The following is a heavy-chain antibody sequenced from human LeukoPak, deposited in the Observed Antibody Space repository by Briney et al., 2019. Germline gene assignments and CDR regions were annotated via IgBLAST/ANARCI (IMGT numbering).Heavy chain of an antibody. J-gene: IGHJ6*03. Sequence: PGGSLRLSCAASGFTFDDYAMHWVRQAPGKGLEWVSGISWNSGSIGYADSVKGRFTISRDNAKNSLYLQMNSLRAEDMALYYCAKDSGSGYPYYYYMDVWGKGTTVTVSS. CDR1: GFTFDDYA. V-gene: IGHV3-9*03. D-gene: IGHD3-3*01. CDR3: AKDSGSGYPYYYYMDV. CDR2: ISWNSGSI.